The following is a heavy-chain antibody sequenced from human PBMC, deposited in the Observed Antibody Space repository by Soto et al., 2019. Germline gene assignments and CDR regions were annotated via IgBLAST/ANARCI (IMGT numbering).Heavy chain of an antibody. V-gene: IGHV5-10-1*01. J-gene: IGHJ6*02. Sequence: GESLKISCKGSGYSFTSYWISWVRQMPGKGLEWMGRIDPSDSYTNYSPSFQGHVSISADKSISTAYLQWSSLKASDTAMYYCASSPRGYCSSTSCRDLGHYYGLDVWGQGTTVTVSS. CDR1: GYSFTSYW. CDR3: ASSPRGYCSSTSCRDLGHYYGLDV. D-gene: IGHD2-2*01. CDR2: IDPSDSYT.